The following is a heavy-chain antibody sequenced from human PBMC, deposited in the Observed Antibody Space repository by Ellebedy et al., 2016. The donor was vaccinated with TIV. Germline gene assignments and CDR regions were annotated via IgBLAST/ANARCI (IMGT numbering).Heavy chain of an antibody. V-gene: IGHV2-70*17. D-gene: IGHD6-19*01. CDR3: ARTDGSGWAFDS. J-gene: IGHJ4*02. CDR2: IDWDDDK. CDR1: GFSLSTSRLS. Sequence: SGPTLVKPTQTLTLTCTFSGFSLSTSRLSVSWIRQPPGKALEWLARIDWDDDKFYSPSLRTRVTISKDSSENQVVLTMTNMDPEDTATYYCARTDGSGWAFDSWGQGTLVTVSS.